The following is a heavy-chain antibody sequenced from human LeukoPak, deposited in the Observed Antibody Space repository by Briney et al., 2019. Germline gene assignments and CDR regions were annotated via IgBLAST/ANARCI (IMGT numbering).Heavy chain of an antibody. CDR3: AREGAYYDFWSGYYNPLSWFDP. CDR1: GFTFTSAW. CDR2: VFSGGTT. Sequence: GGSLRLSCAASGFTFTSAWMNWVRQAPGKGLEWVSVVFSGGTTYYADSVKGRFTISRDNSKNTLYLQMNSLRAEDTAVYYCAREGAYYDFWSGYYNPLSWFDPWGQGTLVTVSS. J-gene: IGHJ5*02. V-gene: IGHV3-53*01. D-gene: IGHD3-3*01.